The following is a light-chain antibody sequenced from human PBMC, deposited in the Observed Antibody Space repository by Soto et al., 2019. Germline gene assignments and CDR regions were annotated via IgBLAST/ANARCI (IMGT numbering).Light chain of an antibody. CDR3: SSYTTTTTLYV. Sequence: QSALTQPASVSGSPGQSITISCAGTSGDIGTYNYDSWYQQHPGEAPKLLICEVNKRPSGVSNRFSGSKSGTTASLTISGLQAEDEADYYCSSYTTTTTLYVFGTGTKVTVL. CDR1: SGDIGTYNY. V-gene: IGLV2-14*01. J-gene: IGLJ1*01. CDR2: EVN.